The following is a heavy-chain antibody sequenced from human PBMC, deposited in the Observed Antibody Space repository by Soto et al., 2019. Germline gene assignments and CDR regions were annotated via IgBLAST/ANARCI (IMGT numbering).Heavy chain of an antibody. Sequence: SCAASGFTFSSYEMNWVRQAPGKGLEWVSYISSSGSTIYYADSVKGRFTISRDNAKNSLYLQMNSLRAEDTAVYYCARDFRDNRITGTTVDWFDPWGQGTLVTVSS. J-gene: IGHJ5*02. CDR2: ISSSGSTI. CDR1: GFTFSSYE. V-gene: IGHV3-48*03. CDR3: ARDFRDNRITGTTVDWFDP. D-gene: IGHD1-7*01.